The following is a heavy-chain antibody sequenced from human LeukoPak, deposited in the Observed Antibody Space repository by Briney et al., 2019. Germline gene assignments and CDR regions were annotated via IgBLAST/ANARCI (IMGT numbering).Heavy chain of an antibody. CDR1: GYTFTGYY. V-gene: IGHV1-8*02. CDR2: MNPNSGNT. CDR3: ARGSEYYDILTNYYYYYGMDV. J-gene: IGHJ6*02. D-gene: IGHD3-9*01. Sequence: ASVKVSCKASGYTFTGYYMHWVRQATGQGLEWMGWMNPNSGNTGYAQKFQGRVTMTRNTSISTAYMELSSLRSEDTAVYYCARGSEYYDILTNYYYYYGMDVWGQGTTVTVSS.